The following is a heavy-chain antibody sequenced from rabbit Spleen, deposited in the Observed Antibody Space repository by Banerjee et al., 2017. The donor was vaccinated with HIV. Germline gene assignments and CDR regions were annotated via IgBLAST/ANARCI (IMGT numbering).Heavy chain of an antibody. CDR2: IAGSSGTS. Sequence: QSLEESGGGLVQPEGSLALTCKASGFSFSSSDYICWVRQAPGKGLEWISCIAGSSGTSYYATWAKGRFTISKTSATTVTLQMTRLTAADTATYFCARDSSSSFSSYGMDLWGQGTLVTVS. CDR1: GFSFSSSDY. J-gene: IGHJ6*01. CDR3: ARDSSSSFSSYGMDL. V-gene: IGHV1S40*01. D-gene: IGHD1-1*01.